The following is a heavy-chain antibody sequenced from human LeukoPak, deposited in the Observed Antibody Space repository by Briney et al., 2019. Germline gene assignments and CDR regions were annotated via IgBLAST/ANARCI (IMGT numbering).Heavy chain of an antibody. V-gene: IGHV3-7*01. CDR2: ISQGGSVK. J-gene: IGHJ4*02. D-gene: IGHD5-12*01. CDR1: GFTFRSYW. CDR3: ARVGYSGWNLEY. Sequence: GGSLRLSCAASGFTFRSYWMSWVRQAPGTGLDWVANISQGGSVKYYVDSVKGRFTISRDDAKNSLYVQMNSLRDEDTAVYYCARVGYSGWNLEYWGQGTLVTVSS.